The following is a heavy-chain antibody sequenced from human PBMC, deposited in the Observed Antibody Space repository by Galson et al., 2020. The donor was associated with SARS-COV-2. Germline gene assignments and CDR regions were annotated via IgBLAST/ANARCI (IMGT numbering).Heavy chain of an antibody. CDR3: ARDATSVAGTFGMDV. Sequence: SQTLSLTCTVSGGSISSYYWSWIRQPPGKGLEWIGYIYYSGSTNYNPSLKSRVTISVDTSKNQFSLKLSSVTAADTAVYYCARDATSVAGTFGMDVWGQGTTVTVSS. J-gene: IGHJ6*02. D-gene: IGHD6-19*01. CDR1: GGSISSYY. V-gene: IGHV4-59*01. CDR2: IYYSGST.